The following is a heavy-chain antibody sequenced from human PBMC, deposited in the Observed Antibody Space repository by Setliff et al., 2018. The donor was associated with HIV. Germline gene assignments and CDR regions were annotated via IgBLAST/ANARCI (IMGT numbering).Heavy chain of an antibody. V-gene: IGHV1-2*02. CDR3: ARDRLSYNFYYYGMDV. Sequence: ASVKVSCKAPGDTFTGYYMHWVRQAPGQGLEWMGWINPNSGGTNYAQKFQGRVIMTRDTSIGTAYMQLSRLRSDDTAVYYCARDRLSYNFYYYGMDVWGQGTTVTVSS. J-gene: IGHJ6*02. CDR1: GDTFTGYY. CDR2: INPNSGGT. D-gene: IGHD1-26*01.